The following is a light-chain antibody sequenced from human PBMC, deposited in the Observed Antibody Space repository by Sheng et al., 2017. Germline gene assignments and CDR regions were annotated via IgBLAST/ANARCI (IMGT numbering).Light chain of an antibody. Sequence: DIQMTQSLSTLSASVGDRVTITCRASESVETGLAWYQQKPGKAPKLLIYGASTLQSGVPSRFSGSGSGTEFTLTIYSLQPDDFATYYCQQYNNGYTFGQGTKGGD. CDR2: GAS. V-gene: IGKV1-5*03. CDR1: ESVETG. CDR3: QQYNNGYT. J-gene: IGKJ2*01.